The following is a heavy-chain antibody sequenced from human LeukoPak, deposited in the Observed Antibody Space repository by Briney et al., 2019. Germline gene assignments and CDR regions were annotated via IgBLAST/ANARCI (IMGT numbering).Heavy chain of an antibody. Sequence: GGSLTLSCAASGFSFYDSAIHWVRQVPGKGLEWVGRIKSKLFNSETAYLESAKDRFTIYRDDSKNTVFLEMNNLKIDDTALDYCLRYEETSGRFGDSWGQGAVVSVSS. V-gene: IGHV3-73*01. CDR2: IKSKLFNSET. CDR3: LRYEETSGRFGDS. CDR1: GFSFYDSA. J-gene: IGHJ4*02. D-gene: IGHD3-10*01.